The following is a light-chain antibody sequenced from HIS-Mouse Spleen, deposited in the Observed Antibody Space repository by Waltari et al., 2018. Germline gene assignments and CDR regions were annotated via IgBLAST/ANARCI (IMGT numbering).Light chain of an antibody. Sequence: SYVLTQPPSVSVAPGKPARITCGGNNLGRKSLQWYQQKPGQAPVLVVYDDRDRPSGIPERFSGSNSGNTATLTISRVEAGDEADYYCQVWDSSSDHVVFGGGTKLTVL. CDR2: DDR. CDR1: NLGRKS. CDR3: QVWDSSSDHVV. V-gene: IGLV3-21*03. J-gene: IGLJ2*01.